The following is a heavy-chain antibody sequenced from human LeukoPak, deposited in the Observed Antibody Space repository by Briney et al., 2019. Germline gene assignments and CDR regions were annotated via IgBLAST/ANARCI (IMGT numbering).Heavy chain of an antibody. D-gene: IGHD3-10*01. CDR1: GDSVTSGSYF. V-gene: IGHV4-61*01. CDR2: ISSSGTT. CDR3: ARERGISMVV. J-gene: IGHJ4*02. Sequence: SETLSLTCTVSGDSVTSGSYFWSWVRQPPGKGLEWIGYISSSGTTTYSPSLKSRVTISQDMPKNQFSLRLSSVTAADTAMYYCARERGISMVVWGQGTLVTVSS.